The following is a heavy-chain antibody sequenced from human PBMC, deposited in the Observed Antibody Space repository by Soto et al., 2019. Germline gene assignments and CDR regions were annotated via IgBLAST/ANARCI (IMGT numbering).Heavy chain of an antibody. CDR3: XXQXXLLGYCESTSCHYDY. CDR1: GYTFPSYW. J-gene: IGHJ4*02. D-gene: IGHD2-2*01. V-gene: IGHV5-51*01. Sequence: SLKISCKGSGYTFPSYWIGWVRQMPGKGLEWMGIIYPGDSDARYSPSFQGQVTISVDMSISTAYLHLSSLKASDTAMYYXXXQXXLLGYCESTSCHYDYWGQGTLXT. CDR2: IYPGDSDA.